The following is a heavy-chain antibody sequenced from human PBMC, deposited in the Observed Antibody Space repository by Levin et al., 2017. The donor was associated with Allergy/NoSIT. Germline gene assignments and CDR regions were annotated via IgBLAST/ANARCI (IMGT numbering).Heavy chain of an antibody. J-gene: IGHJ4*02. CDR3: AREEMATIRVPDY. Sequence: GGSLRLSCAASGFTFSDYYMSWIRQAPGKGLEWVSYISSSGSTIYYADSVKGRFTISRDNAKNSLYLQMNSLRAEDTAVYYCAREEMATIRVPDYWGQGTLVTVSS. CDR1: GFTFSDYY. D-gene: IGHD5-24*01. V-gene: IGHV3-11*01. CDR2: ISSSGSTI.